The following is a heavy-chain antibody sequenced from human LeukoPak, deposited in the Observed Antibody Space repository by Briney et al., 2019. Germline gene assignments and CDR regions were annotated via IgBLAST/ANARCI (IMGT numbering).Heavy chain of an antibody. Sequence: PGGSLRLSCAASGFTFSSYAMSWVRQAPGKGLEWVSAISGSGGSTYYADSVKGRFTISRDNSKNTLYLQMNSLRAEDTAVYYCASLPKPWIVGAQSSIDYWGQGTLVTVSS. CDR3: ASLPKPWIVGAQSSIDY. CDR1: GFTFSSYA. J-gene: IGHJ4*02. CDR2: ISGSGGST. V-gene: IGHV3-23*01. D-gene: IGHD1-26*01.